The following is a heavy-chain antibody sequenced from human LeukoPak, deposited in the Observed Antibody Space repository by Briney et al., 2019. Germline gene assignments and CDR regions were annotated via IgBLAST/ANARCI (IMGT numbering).Heavy chain of an antibody. CDR3: TKVRSGSSNWALRVFDY. D-gene: IGHD6-13*01. CDR2: ISPAGGTA. Sequence: GGSLRLSCTVSGFTFSSEAMGWVRQLPGGGLEWVSTISPAGGTAYYAESMKGRFTISRDNSKSTLYLQMNNLGVEDTAVYYCTKVRSGSSNWALRVFDYWGQGALVTVSS. CDR1: GFTFSSEA. J-gene: IGHJ4*02. V-gene: IGHV3-23*01.